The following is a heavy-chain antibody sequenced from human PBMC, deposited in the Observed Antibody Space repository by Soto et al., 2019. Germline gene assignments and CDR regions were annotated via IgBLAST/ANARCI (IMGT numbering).Heavy chain of an antibody. CDR1: GGSISGYY. Sequence: LRLNCTISGGSISGYYGSLILQPPGKGLEWIGYIYYSGSTNYNPSLKSRVTISVDTSKNQFSLKLSSVTAADTAVYYCARIPHRDYYYGMDGWGQGTTVTVSS. CDR2: IYYSGST. V-gene: IGHV4-59*01. CDR3: ARIPHRDYYYGMDG. J-gene: IGHJ6*02.